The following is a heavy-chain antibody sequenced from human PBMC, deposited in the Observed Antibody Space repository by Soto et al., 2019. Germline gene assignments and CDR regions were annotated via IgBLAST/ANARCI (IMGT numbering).Heavy chain of an antibody. CDR2: INPSGGST. CDR3: ARALPLNWFDP. J-gene: IGHJ5*02. V-gene: IGHV1-46*01. CDR1: GYTFTSYY. Sequence: ASVKVSCKASGYTFTSYYMHWVRQAPGQGLEWMGIINPSGGSTSCAQKFQGRVTMTRDTSTSTVYMELSSLRSEDTAVYYCARALPLNWFDPWGQGTLVTVSS.